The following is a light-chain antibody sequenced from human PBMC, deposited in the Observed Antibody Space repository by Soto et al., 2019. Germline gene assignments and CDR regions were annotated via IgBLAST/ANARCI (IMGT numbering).Light chain of an antibody. Sequence: AIQLTQSPSSLSASVGDRVTITCRASQAIRNDLGWFQQQPGKAPRLLIYAASNLQDGVPSRFRGSGSDTDFTLTISTLQPEDFATYYCLQDYNYPHTFGGGTKVEIK. V-gene: IGKV1-6*02. CDR3: LQDYNYPHT. CDR2: AAS. J-gene: IGKJ4*01. CDR1: QAIRND.